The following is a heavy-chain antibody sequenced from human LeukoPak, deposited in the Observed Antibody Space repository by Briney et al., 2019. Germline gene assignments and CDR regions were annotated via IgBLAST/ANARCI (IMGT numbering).Heavy chain of an antibody. CDR3: ARVKEEIVVVPAAPPRADYYYGMDV. D-gene: IGHD2-2*01. CDR1: GGSLSGYS. J-gene: IGHJ6*02. V-gene: IGHV4-34*01. CDR2: INHSGST. Sequence: PSETLSLTCAVDGGSLSGYSWTWIRQPPGKGLEWIGEINHSGSTNYNPSLKSRVTISVDTSKNQFSLKLSSVTAADTAVYYCARVKEEIVVVPAAPPRADYYYGMDVWGQGTTVTVSS.